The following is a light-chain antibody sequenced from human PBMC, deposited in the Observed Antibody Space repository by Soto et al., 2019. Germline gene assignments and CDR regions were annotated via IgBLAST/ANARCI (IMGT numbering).Light chain of an antibody. CDR3: QQFNTSPWT. Sequence: DIQMTQSPSTLSASVGDRVTITCRASQSISNWLAWYQQKPGKAPKLLIHKASSLESGVPSRFSGSGSGTEFTLTISSLQPDDFATYYCQQFNTSPWTFGQGTKVDIK. CDR2: KAS. CDR1: QSISNW. V-gene: IGKV1-5*03. J-gene: IGKJ1*01.